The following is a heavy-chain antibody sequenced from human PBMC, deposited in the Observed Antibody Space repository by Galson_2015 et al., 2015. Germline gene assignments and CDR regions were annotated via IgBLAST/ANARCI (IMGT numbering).Heavy chain of an antibody. D-gene: IGHD3-10*01. J-gene: IGHJ4*02. CDR3: ARDRGYGSSGTNDW. V-gene: IGHV3-48*02. CDR2: ISSSSSAI. Sequence: SLRLSCAASGFSFSSYRMNWVRQAPGKGLEWVSFISSSSSAIYYADSVKGRFTISRDNAKNSLYLQMNSLRDEDTAVYYCARDRGYGSSGTNDWWGQGTLVTVSS. CDR1: GFSFSSYR.